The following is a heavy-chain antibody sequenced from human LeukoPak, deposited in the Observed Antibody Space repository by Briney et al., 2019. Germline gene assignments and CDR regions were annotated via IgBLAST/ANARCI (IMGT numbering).Heavy chain of an antibody. D-gene: IGHD1-20*01. CDR3: ASSITGTLNFDY. CDR1: GGSISSGGYY. Sequence: PSETLSLTCTVSGGSISSGGYYWSWIRQHPGKGLEWIGYIYYSGSTNYNPSLKSRVTISVDTSKNQFSLKLSSVTAADTAVCYCASSITGTLNFDYWGQGTLVTVSS. V-gene: IGHV4-61*08. CDR2: IYYSGST. J-gene: IGHJ4*02.